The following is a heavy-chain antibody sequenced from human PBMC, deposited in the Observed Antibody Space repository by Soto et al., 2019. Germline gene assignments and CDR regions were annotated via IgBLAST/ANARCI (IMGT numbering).Heavy chain of an antibody. V-gene: IGHV4-31*02. CDR2: ISYSGST. J-gene: IGHJ4*02. Sequence: QVQLQESGPGLVKPSQTLSLTCTVSGDSMTTVGYYWTWIRQHPGQGLEWIGFISYSGSTYYSSSLKGRVAISADTSKNQFSLKLNSVTAADTAGYYCTRGDYWGQGTLVTVSS. CDR1: GDSMTTVGYY. CDR3: TRGDY.